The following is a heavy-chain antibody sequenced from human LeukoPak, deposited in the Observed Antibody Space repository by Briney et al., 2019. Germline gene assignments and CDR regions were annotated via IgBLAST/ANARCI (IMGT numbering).Heavy chain of an antibody. J-gene: IGHJ4*02. CDR1: GYTFTGYY. CDR3: ARVPRSSRVAVAGTQFDY. V-gene: IGHV1-2*02. CDR2: INPNSGGT. Sequence: ASVKVSCKASGYTFTGYYMHWVRQAPGQGLEWMGWINPNSGGTNYAQKFKGRVTMTRDTSISTAYMELSRLRSDDTAVYYCARVPRSSRVAVAGTQFDYWGQGTLVTVSS. D-gene: IGHD6-19*01.